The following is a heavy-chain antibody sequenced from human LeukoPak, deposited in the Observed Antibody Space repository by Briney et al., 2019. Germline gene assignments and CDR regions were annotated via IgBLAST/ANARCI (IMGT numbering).Heavy chain of an antibody. CDR2: IYYSGST. J-gene: IGHJ4*02. CDR1: GGSIGSYY. Sequence: SETLSLTCTVSGGSIGSYYWSWIRQPPGKGLEWIGYIYYSGSTNYNPSLKSRVTISVDTSKNQFSLRLSSVTAADTAVYYCARGRTFDNWGQGTLVTVSS. CDR3: ARGRTFDN. V-gene: IGHV4-59*01.